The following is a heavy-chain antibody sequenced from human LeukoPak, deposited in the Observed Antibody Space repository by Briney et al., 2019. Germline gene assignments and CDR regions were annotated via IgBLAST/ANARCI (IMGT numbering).Heavy chain of an antibody. CDR2: IYASGST. CDR1: GGSISSGSYY. J-gene: IGHJ5*02. CDR3: ARAPTWGLGWFDP. D-gene: IGHD7-27*01. V-gene: IGHV4-61*02. Sequence: SETLSLTCTVSGGSISSGSYYWSWIRHPAGKGLEWIGCIYASGSTNYNPSLKSPVTISVDTSKNQFSLKLSSVTAADMAVYYCARAPTWGLGWFDPWGQGTLVTVSS.